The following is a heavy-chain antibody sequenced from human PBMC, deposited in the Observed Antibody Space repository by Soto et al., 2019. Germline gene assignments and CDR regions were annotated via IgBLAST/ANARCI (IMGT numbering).Heavy chain of an antibody. J-gene: IGHJ6*01. Sequence: GGSLRLSCAASGFNFRTNWMHWVRQAPGKGLVWVSRINADGTTTNYADSVKGRFTISRDNSKNTLYLQMNSLRAEDTAVYYCANTVVRGLGTTVTVSS. D-gene: IGHD3-10*01. CDR2: INADGTTT. CDR3: ANTVV. V-gene: IGHV3-74*01. CDR1: GFNFRTNW.